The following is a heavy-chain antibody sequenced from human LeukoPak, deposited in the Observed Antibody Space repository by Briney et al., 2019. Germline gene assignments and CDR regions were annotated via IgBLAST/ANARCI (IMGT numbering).Heavy chain of an antibody. D-gene: IGHD2-2*02. J-gene: IGHJ4*02. V-gene: IGHV1-46*01. Sequence: ASVKVSCKASGYTFTSYYMHWVRQAPGQGLEWMGIINPSGGSTSYAQKFQGRVTMTRHTSTSTVYMELSSLRSEDTEVYYCARAPAAIGYFDYWGQGTLVTVSS. CDR2: INPSGGST. CDR1: GYTFTSYY. CDR3: ARAPAAIGYFDY.